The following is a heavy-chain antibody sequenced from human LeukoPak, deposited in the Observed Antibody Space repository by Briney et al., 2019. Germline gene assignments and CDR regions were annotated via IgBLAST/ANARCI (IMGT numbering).Heavy chain of an antibody. D-gene: IGHD3-22*01. J-gene: IGHJ4*02. CDR2: IIPIFGTA. CDR3: ARDHYYYDSSGYYDY. CDR1: GGTFSSYA. V-gene: IGHV1-69*01. Sequence: GSSVKVSCKASGGTFSSYAISWVRQAPGQGLEWMGGIIPIFGTANYAQKSQGRVTITADESTSTAYMELSSLRSEDTAVYYCARDHYYYDSSGYYDYWGQGTLVTVSS.